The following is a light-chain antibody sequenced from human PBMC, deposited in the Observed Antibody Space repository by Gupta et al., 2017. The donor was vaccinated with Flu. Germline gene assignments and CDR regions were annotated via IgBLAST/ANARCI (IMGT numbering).Light chain of an antibody. CDR2: LVS. J-gene: IGKJ5*01. Sequence: DIMRTHSLLSFVVTSGEPASISCRSSQSLLYSNGYTFLDWYLQKPGQSPQLLIYLVSNRASGVPDRFSGSGSGTDFTLKISRVEAEDVGVYYCMHALQIPITFGQGTRLEI. V-gene: IGKV2-28*01. CDR1: QSLLYSNGYTF. CDR3: MHALQIPIT.